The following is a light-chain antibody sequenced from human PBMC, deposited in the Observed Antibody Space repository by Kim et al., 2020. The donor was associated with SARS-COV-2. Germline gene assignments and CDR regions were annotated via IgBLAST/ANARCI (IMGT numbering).Light chain of an antibody. CDR3: SSYTSSSHV. CDR1: SSDVGGYNY. CDR2: DVS. V-gene: IGLV2-14*01. Sequence: QSALTQPASVSGSPGQSITISCTGTSSDVGGYNYVSWYQQHPGKAPKLMIYDVSKRPSGVSNRFSGSKSGNTASLTISGLRAEDEADYYCSSYTSSSHVFGTGTKVTVL. J-gene: IGLJ1*01.